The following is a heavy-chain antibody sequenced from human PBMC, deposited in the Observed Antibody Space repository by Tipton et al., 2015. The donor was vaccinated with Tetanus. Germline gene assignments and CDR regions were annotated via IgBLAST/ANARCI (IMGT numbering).Heavy chain of an antibody. V-gene: IGHV3-7*03. CDR3: ARVIMTAVTPKSSGRRAGMDV. CDR2: IKQDGSEK. Sequence: SLRLSCAASGFTFSSYWMSWVRQAPGKGLEWVANIKQDGSEKYYVDSVKGRFTISRDNAKNSLYLQMNSLRAEDTAVYYCARVIMTAVTPKSSGRRAGMDVSGQGTTVTVS. D-gene: IGHD4-17*01. J-gene: IGHJ6*02. CDR1: GFTFSSYW.